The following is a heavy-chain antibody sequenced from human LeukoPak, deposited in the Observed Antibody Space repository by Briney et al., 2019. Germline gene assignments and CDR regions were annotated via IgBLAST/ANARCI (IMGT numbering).Heavy chain of an antibody. J-gene: IGHJ3*02. V-gene: IGHV4-4*02. Sequence: PSGTLSPTCAISGGSISSSNWWSWVRQPPGKGLEWIGEICHSGSLNYNPSLKSRVTISVDKSKNQFSLKLTSVTAADTAVYYCASKANCSGGRCPRGAFDIWGPGTKVTVSS. CDR2: ICHSGSL. CDR3: ASKANCSGGRCPRGAFDI. CDR1: GGSISSSNW. D-gene: IGHD2-15*01.